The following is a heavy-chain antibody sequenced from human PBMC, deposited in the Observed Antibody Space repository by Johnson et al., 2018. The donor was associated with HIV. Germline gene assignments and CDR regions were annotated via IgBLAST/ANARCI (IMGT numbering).Heavy chain of an antibody. CDR3: AREAIVVPGVNDGFDI. J-gene: IGHJ3*02. CDR2: ISWNSGSI. Sequence: VQLVESGGGVVQPGRSLRLSCAASGFTFDDYAMHWVRQAPGKGLEWVSGISWNSGSIGYADSVKGRFTISSDNSKNTLYLQKNSLRAEDTAVYYCAREAIVVPGVNDGFDIWGQGTMVIVSS. D-gene: IGHD3-10*01. CDR1: GFTFDDYA. V-gene: IGHV3-9*01.